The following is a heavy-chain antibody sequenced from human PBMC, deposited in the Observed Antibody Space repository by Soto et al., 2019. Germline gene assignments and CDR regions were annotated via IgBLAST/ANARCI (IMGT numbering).Heavy chain of an antibody. CDR3: ARDKGYDFWSTDYYYYGMDV. CDR1: CGSISSLY. D-gene: IGHD3-3*01. J-gene: IGHJ6*02. CDR2: IYYSGST. V-gene: IGHV4-59*11. Sequence: SETLSLTCTVSCGSISSLYWRCIRQPPGKGLEWIGYIYYSGSTNYNPSLKSRATISVDTSKNQFSLKLSSVTAADTAVYYCARDKGYDFWSTDYYYYGMDVWGQGTTVTVSS.